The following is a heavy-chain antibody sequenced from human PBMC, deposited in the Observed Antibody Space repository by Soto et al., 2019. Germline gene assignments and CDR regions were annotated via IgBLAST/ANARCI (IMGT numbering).Heavy chain of an antibody. CDR2: IYYSGST. V-gene: IGHV4-59*01. J-gene: IGHJ3*02. D-gene: IGHD3-10*01. CDR1: GGSISSYY. Sequence: QVQLQESGPGLVKPSETLSLTCTVSGGSISSYYWSWIRQPPGKGLEWIGCIYYSGSTNYNPALKGRVTISVDTSKNQFSLKLSSVTAADTAVYYCARDHGVYYGSGRGGAFDIWGQGTMVTVSS. CDR3: ARDHGVYYGSGRGGAFDI.